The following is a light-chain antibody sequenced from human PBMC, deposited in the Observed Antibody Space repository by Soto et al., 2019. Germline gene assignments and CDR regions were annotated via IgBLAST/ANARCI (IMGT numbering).Light chain of an antibody. CDR1: SSDVGGYNY. CDR3: SSYAGSNNLGV. CDR2: EVS. Sequence: QSALTQPPSASGSPGQSGTISCTGTSSDVGGYNYVSWYQQHPGKAPKLMIYEVSKRPSGVPDRFSGSKSGNTASLTVSGLQVEDEADYYCSSYAGSNNLGVFGGGTKLTVL. V-gene: IGLV2-8*01. J-gene: IGLJ2*01.